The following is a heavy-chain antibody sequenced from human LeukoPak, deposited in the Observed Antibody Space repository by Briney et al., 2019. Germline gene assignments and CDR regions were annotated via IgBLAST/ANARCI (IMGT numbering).Heavy chain of an antibody. V-gene: IGHV3-23*01. J-gene: IGHJ4*02. D-gene: IGHD3-3*01. CDR1: GFTFSSYA. CDR3: AKANDFWSGSFDY. CDR2: ISGSGGST. Sequence: PRGSLRLSCAASGFTFSSYAMSWVRQAPGKGLEWVSAISGSGGSTYYADSVKGRFTISRDNSKNTLYLQMNSLRAEDTAVYYCAKANDFWSGSFDYWGQGTLVTVSS.